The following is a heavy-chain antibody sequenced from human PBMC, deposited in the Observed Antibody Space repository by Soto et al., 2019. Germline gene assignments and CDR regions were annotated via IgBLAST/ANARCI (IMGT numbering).Heavy chain of an antibody. CDR1: GYTFTSYA. V-gene: IGHV1-3*01. CDR2: INAGNGNT. D-gene: IGHD1-26*01. CDR3: SRGGSLYWYFDL. J-gene: IGHJ2*01. Sequence: QVQLVQSGAEVKKPGASVKVSCKASGYTFTSYAMHWVRQAPGQRIEWMGWINAGNGNTKYSQKFQGRVNITRDTATSTANMELSSLRAEDTAVYYCSRGGSLYWYFDLWGRGILVTVSS.